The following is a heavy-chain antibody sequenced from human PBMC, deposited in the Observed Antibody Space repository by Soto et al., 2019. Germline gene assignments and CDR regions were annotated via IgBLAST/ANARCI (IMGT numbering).Heavy chain of an antibody. CDR2: TPATDDDT. Sequence: EVQLLESGGGMVQPGGSLRISCVASGFGFSSYAISWVRQSPGKGLEWVSTTPATDDDTSYALSVTGRFIVSRDNSKNTLSLLMRSLRDEDTALYYCAKVEDNTGWAVVDSWGQGTLVTVS. D-gene: IGHD6-19*01. J-gene: IGHJ4*02. V-gene: IGHV3-23*01. CDR3: AKVEDNTGWAVVDS. CDR1: GFGFSSYA.